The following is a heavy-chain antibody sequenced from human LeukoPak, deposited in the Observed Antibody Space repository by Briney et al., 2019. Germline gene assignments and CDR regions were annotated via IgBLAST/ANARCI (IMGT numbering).Heavy chain of an antibody. Sequence: GGSLRLSCAASGYTFSSSWMHWVRQAPGKGLEWVSYISSSSSTIYYADSVKGRFTISRDNAKNSLYLQMNSLRAEDTAVYYCARVVTDYMDVWGKGTTVTVSS. D-gene: IGHD2-21*02. CDR3: ARVVTDYMDV. V-gene: IGHV3-48*01. CDR2: ISSSSSTI. J-gene: IGHJ6*03. CDR1: GYTFSSSW.